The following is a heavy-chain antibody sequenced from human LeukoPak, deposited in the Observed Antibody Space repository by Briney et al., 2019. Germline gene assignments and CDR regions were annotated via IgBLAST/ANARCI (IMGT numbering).Heavy chain of an antibody. D-gene: IGHD3-16*01. CDR1: GGSFSGYY. V-gene: IGHV4-34*01. Sequence: SETLSLTCAVYGGSFSGYYWSWIRQPPGRGLEWIGEINHSGSTNYNPSLKSRVTISVDTSKNQFSLKLSSVTAADTAVYYCARQGRGYGGTFDYWGQGTLVTVSS. CDR2: INHSGST. J-gene: IGHJ4*02. CDR3: ARQGRGYGGTFDY.